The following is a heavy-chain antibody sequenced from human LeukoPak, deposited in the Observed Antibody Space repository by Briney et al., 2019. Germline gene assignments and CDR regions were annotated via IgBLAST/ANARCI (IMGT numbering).Heavy chain of an antibody. Sequence: PSETLSLTCSVSGGSISSSNYYWGWIRQPPGKGLEWIGSIYYSGTTYYNPSLKSRVTISVDTSKNQFSLKLSSVTAADSAVYYCARDLGVGTFGYWGQGTLVTVS. CDR1: GGSISSSNYY. J-gene: IGHJ4*02. V-gene: IGHV4-39*07. CDR2: IYYSGTT. D-gene: IGHD1-26*01. CDR3: ARDLGVGTFGY.